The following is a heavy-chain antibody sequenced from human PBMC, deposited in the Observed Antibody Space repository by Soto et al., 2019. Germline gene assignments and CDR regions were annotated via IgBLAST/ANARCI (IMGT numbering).Heavy chain of an antibody. V-gene: IGHV1-58*02. CDR1: GFTFTSSA. D-gene: IGHD2-2*01. CDR3: ARDKAIVVVPSAMLNRFDY. J-gene: IGHJ4*02. CDR2: IVVGSGNT. Sequence: SVKVSCKASGFTFTSSAMQWLRQARGQRLEWIGWIVVGSGNTNYAQKFQERVTITRDMSTSTAYMELRSLRSDDTAVYYCARDKAIVVVPSAMLNRFDYWGQGTLVTVSS.